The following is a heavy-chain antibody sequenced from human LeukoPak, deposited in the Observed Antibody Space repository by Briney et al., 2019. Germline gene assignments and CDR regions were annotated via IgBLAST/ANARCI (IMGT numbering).Heavy chain of an antibody. J-gene: IGHJ4*02. Sequence: GASVKVSCKASGYTFTSYGISWVRQAPGQGLEWMGGIIPIFGTANYAQKFQGRVTITADKSTSTAYMELSSLRSEDTAVYYCARGIFYCGGDCPLDYWGQGTLVTVSS. CDR2: IIPIFGTA. CDR1: GYTFTSYG. V-gene: IGHV1-69*06. CDR3: ARGIFYCGGDCPLDY. D-gene: IGHD2-21*02.